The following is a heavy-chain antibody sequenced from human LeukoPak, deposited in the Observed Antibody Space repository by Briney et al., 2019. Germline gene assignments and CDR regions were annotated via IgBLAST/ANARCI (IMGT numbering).Heavy chain of an antibody. V-gene: IGHV4-31*03. D-gene: IGHD1-14*01. J-gene: IGHJ4*02. CDR3: VRKVPFVAGSYYFDY. CDR1: GGSIDGGVYY. CDR2: IYHAGTT. Sequence: SETLSLTCTVSGGSIDGGVYYWTRVRQHPGKGLEWIGYIYHAGTTYYNPSLRSRVTISLDTSKSQFSLRLSSVTAADTAVYYCVRKVPFVAGSYYFDYWSQGTLVTVSS.